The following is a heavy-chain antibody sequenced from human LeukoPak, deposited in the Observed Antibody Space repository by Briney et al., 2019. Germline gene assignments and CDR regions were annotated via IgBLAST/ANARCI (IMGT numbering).Heavy chain of an antibody. CDR2: INHSGST. CDR1: GGSFSGYY. V-gene: IGHV4-34*01. D-gene: IGHD2-15*01. CDR3: ARGNVVYYYYYYGMDV. Sequence: PSETLSLTCAVYGGSFSGYYWSWIRQPPGKGLEWIGEINHSGSTNYDPSLKSRVTISVDTSKNQLSLKLSSVTAADTAVYYCARGNVVYYYYYYGMDVWGQGTTVTVSS. J-gene: IGHJ6*02.